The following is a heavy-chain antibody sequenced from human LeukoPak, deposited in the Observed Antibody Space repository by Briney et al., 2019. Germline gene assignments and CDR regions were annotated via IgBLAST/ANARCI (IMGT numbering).Heavy chain of an antibody. CDR2: IYYSGST. CDR3: ARHLGSWSYLYYFDY. Sequence: SETLSLTCTVSGGSISSSSYYWGWIRQPPGKGLEWIGSIYYSGSTYYNPSLKSRVTISVDTSKNQFSLKLSSVTAADTAVYYCARHLGSWSYLYYFDYWGQGTLVTVSS. J-gene: IGHJ4*02. V-gene: IGHV4-39*01. CDR1: GGSISSSSYY. D-gene: IGHD3-10*01.